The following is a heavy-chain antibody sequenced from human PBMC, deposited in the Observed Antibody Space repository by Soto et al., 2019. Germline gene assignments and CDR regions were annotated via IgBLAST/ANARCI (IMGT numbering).Heavy chain of an antibody. CDR3: ARQVYTVVTPIDY. Sequence: LSLSCAACGFSVSTFPMNCVRQAPGKRLEWVSYISGASNYIYYADSVKGRFTISRDNAKNSVSLQMNSLRDENTAVYYCARQVYTVVTPIDYWGQGTLVTVSS. D-gene: IGHD2-21*02. V-gene: IGHV3-48*02. J-gene: IGHJ4*02. CDR1: GFSVSTFP. CDR2: ISGASNYI.